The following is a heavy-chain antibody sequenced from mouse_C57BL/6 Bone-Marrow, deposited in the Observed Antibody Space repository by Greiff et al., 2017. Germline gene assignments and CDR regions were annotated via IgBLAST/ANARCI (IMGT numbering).Heavy chain of an antibody. D-gene: IGHD2-4*01. Sequence: EVQLQQSGPELVKPGASVKISCKASGYTFTDYYMNWVKQSHGKSLEWIGDINPNNGGTSYNQKFKGKATLTVDKSSSTAYMELRSLTSEDSAVYYCAPWDYEGGYWGQGTTLTVSS. CDR1: GYTFTDYY. CDR2: INPNNGGT. J-gene: IGHJ2*01. V-gene: IGHV1-26*01. CDR3: APWDYEGGY.